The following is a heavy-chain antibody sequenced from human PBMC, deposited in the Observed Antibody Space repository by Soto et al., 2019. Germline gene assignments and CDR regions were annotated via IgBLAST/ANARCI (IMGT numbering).Heavy chain of an antibody. CDR3: VRGGGGGLFDP. CDR1: GFNFGDSY. Sequence: GGSLRLSCAGSGFNFGDSYMSWIRQAPGKGLEWLSYISPGSRYPAYADSVKGRFTISRDNAKRSLYLKMMSLTAEDTAIYYCVRGGGGGLFDPWGQGTMVTVSS. CDR2: ISPGSRYP. V-gene: IGHV3-11*06. J-gene: IGHJ5*02. D-gene: IGHD2-15*01.